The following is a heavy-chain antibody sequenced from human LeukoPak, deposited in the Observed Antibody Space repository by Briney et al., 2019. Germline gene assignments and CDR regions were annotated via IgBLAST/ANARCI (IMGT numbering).Heavy chain of an antibody. D-gene: IGHD6-19*01. CDR3: ARDQAGPPLYYGTDV. Sequence: PGGSLRLSCAASGFTVSSNYMSWVRQAPGKGLEWVSVIYSGGRTYYEDSVKDRFTISRDNSKNTLYLQMNSLRAEDTAVYYCARDQAGPPLYYGTDVWGQGTTVTVSS. J-gene: IGHJ6*02. CDR1: GFTVSSNY. V-gene: IGHV3-66*01. CDR2: IYSGGRT.